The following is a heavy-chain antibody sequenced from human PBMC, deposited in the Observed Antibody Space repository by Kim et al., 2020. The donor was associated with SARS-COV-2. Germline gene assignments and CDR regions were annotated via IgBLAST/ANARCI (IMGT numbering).Heavy chain of an antibody. CDR3: ARGRVGVVPAPVLGLGPFYEYFILDV. J-gene: IGHJ6*02. CDR1: GGSFSGHS. V-gene: IGHV4-34*01. CDR2: ITDSGST. D-gene: IGHD2-2*01. Sequence: SETLSLTCAVYGGSFSGHSWRWVRQPPGQRLEWIGEITDSGSTKYNPSLKSRLTISLDVSKNQFSLKLTSVTAADRGLYYCARGRVGVVPAPVLGLGPFYEYFILDVWGHGTTVTVSS.